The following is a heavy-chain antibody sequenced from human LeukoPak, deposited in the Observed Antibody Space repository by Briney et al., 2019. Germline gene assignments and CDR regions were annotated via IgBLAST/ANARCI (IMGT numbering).Heavy chain of an antibody. V-gene: IGHV3-23*01. D-gene: IGHD2-15*01. J-gene: IGHJ4*02. Sequence: GGSLRLSCAASGFTFSSYAMNWVRQAPGKGLEWVSAVSDSGGTTFYADSVQGRFTISRDNSKNTLSLQMNSLRAEDTAVYYCAKGCSHGVAACGLFDYWGQGSLVTVSS. CDR2: VSDSGGTT. CDR1: GFTFSSYA. CDR3: AKGCSHGVAACGLFDY.